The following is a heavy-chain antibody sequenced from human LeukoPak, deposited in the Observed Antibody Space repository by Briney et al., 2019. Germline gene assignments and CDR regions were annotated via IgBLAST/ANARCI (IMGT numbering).Heavy chain of an antibody. CDR2: IYPGDSDI. CDR1: GYSFTSYW. Sequence: GESLKISCKGSGYSFTSYWIAWVRQMPGKGLEWMGIIYPGDSDIRYSPSFQGQVTISADKSISTAYLQWGSLKASDTAMYYCARRQASCTNGVCYTLYGMDVWGQGTTVTVSS. V-gene: IGHV5-51*01. D-gene: IGHD2-8*01. J-gene: IGHJ6*02. CDR3: ARRQASCTNGVCYTLYGMDV.